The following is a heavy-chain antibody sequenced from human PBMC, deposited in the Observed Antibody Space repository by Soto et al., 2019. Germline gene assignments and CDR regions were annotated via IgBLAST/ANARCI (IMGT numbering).Heavy chain of an antibody. Sequence: GGSLRLSCAASGFTFSSYAMHWVRQAPGKGLEWVAVISYDGSNKYYADSVKGRFTISRDNSKNTLYLQMNSLRAEDTAVYYCARDQGSSSYFDYWGQGTLVTVSS. CDR1: GFTFSSYA. J-gene: IGHJ4*02. CDR2: ISYDGSNK. CDR3: ARDQGSSSYFDY. V-gene: IGHV3-30-3*01. D-gene: IGHD6-6*01.